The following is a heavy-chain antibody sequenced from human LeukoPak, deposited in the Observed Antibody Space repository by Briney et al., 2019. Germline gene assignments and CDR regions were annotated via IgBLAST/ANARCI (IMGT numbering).Heavy chain of an antibody. V-gene: IGHV3-48*03. CDR3: ARVPVEYDAFDI. D-gene: IGHD5-24*01. CDR1: GFTFSSYE. Sequence: GGSLRLSCAASGFTFSSYEMNWVRQAPGKGLEWVSYISSSGSTIYYADSVKGRFTISRDNAKNSLYLQMNNLRAEDTAVYYCARVPVEYDAFDIWGQGTMVTVSS. CDR2: ISSSGSTI. J-gene: IGHJ3*02.